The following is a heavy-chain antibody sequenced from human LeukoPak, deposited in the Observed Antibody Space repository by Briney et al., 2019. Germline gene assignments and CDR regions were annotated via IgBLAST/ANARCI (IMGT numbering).Heavy chain of an antibody. Sequence: PGRSLRLSCTASGFTFGDYAMSWVRQAPGKGLEWVGFIRSKAYGGTTEYAASVKGRFTISRDDSKSIAYLQMNSLKTEDTAVYYCTREEGADIVLMVYASYFDYWGQGTLVTVSS. D-gene: IGHD2-8*01. V-gene: IGHV3-49*04. CDR3: TREEGADIVLMVYASYFDY. J-gene: IGHJ4*02. CDR1: GFTFGDYA. CDR2: IRSKAYGGTT.